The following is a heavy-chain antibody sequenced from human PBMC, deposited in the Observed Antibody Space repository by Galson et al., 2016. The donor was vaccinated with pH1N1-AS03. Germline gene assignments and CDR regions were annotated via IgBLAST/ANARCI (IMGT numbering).Heavy chain of an antibody. J-gene: IGHJ4*02. Sequence: SLRLSCAASGFTFSNYWMHWVRQVPGRGLMWVSGIKSGGGDTRYADSVKGRFIISRDDAKNTLYLQMNSLIAEDTAVYYCARKDDDWGSVDFWGQGTLVTVSS. V-gene: IGHV3-74*01. CDR1: GFTFSNYW. CDR3: ARKDDDWGSVDF. D-gene: IGHD7-27*01. CDR2: IKSGGGDT.